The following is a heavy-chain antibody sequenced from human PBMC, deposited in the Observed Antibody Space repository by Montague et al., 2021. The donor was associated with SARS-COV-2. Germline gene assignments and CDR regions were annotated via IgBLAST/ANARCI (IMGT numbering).Heavy chain of an antibody. CDR1: GESIDSDSYY. J-gene: IGHJ4*02. CDR3: ARPGSVSGWFYFDD. D-gene: IGHD6-19*01. V-gene: IGHV4-39*02. CDR2: LSSSGSS. Sequence: SETLFLTCIVSGESIDSDSYYWGWLRPSPGQGLDWIGSLSSSGSSYYNPSLRSRVTISMDTSKNHFSLKVNSVTATDTAVYFCARPGSVSGWFYFDDWGQGTLVSVSS.